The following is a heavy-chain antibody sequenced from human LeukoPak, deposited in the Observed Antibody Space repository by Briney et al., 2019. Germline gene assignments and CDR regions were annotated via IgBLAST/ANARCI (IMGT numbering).Heavy chain of an antibody. Sequence: PGGSLRLSCAASGFTFSSYAMHWVRQAPGKGLEWVAVISYDGSNKYYADSVKGRFTISRDNSKNTLYLQMNSLRAEDTAAYYCARDGIVVVPAAILRYYYYGMDVWGQGTTVTVSS. CDR3: ARDGIVVVPAAILRYYYYGMDV. V-gene: IGHV3-30-3*01. CDR2: ISYDGSNK. CDR1: GFTFSSYA. J-gene: IGHJ6*02. D-gene: IGHD2-2*02.